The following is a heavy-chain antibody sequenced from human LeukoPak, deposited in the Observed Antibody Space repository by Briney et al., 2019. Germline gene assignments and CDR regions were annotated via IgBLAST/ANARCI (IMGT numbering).Heavy chain of an antibody. CDR3: ARGGYYYYMDV. J-gene: IGHJ6*03. Sequence: SETLSLTCNVSGGSISSHYWSWIRQPPGKGLEWIGYIYYSGSTNYNPSLRSRVAISVDTSKNQFSLKLISVTAADTAVYYCARGGYYYYMDVWGKGTTVTVSS. CDR1: GGSISSHY. CDR2: IYYSGST. V-gene: IGHV4-59*11.